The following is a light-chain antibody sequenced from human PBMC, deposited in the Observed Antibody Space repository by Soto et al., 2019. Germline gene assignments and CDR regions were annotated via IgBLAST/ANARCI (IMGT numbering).Light chain of an antibody. CDR3: QQYNNWPQT. CDR2: DAS. V-gene: IGKV3-15*01. J-gene: IGKJ1*01. Sequence: EILMTQSPAALTLSPGARATHSCRASQSVSSYLAWYQQKPDQAPRLLIYDASTRATGIPARFSGSGSGTDFTLTISGLQSEDFAVYYCQQYNNWPQTVGQGTKVDI. CDR1: QSVSSY.